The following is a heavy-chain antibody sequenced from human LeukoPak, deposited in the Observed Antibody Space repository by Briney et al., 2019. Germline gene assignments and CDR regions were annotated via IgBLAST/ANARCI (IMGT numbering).Heavy chain of an antibody. CDR1: GFTFSDYY. D-gene: IGHD1-26*01. CDR3: ARETILGATSDY. CDR2: MSSSGSTI. J-gene: IGHJ4*02. Sequence: GGSLRLSCAASGFTFSDYYMSWIRQAPGKGLEWVSYMSSSGSTIYYADSVKGRFTISRDNAKNSLYLQMNSLRAEDTAVYYCARETILGATSDYWGQGTLVTVSS. V-gene: IGHV3-11*04.